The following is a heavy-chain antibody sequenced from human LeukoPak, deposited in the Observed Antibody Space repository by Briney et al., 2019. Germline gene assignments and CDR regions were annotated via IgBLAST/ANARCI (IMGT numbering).Heavy chain of an antibody. Sequence: ASVKVSCKASGYTFTGYYMHWVRQAPGQGLEWMGWINPNSGGTNYAQKLQGRVTMTTDTSTSTAYMELRSLRSDDKAVYYCAREKGYSYGLKYYYYYYMDVWGKGTTVTVSS. D-gene: IGHD5-18*01. CDR3: AREKGYSYGLKYYYYYYMDV. CDR1: GYTFTGYY. CDR2: INPNSGGT. J-gene: IGHJ6*03. V-gene: IGHV1-2*02.